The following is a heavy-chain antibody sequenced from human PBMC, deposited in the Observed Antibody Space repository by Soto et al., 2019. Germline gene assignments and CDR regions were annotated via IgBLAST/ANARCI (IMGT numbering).Heavy chain of an antibody. CDR2: ITTSSSTM. CDR3: ARGYGIGTTTGLDY. D-gene: IGHD1-1*01. V-gene: IGHV3-48*01. CDR1: GFTFSSNS. J-gene: IGHJ4*02. Sequence: ESGGGLVQPGGSLRLSCAASGFTFSSNSMYWVRQAAGKGLEWVSYITTSSSTMYYADSVKGRFTVSRDNAKNSLYLQMNSLRAEDTAVYYCARGYGIGTTTGLDYWGQGTLVTVSS.